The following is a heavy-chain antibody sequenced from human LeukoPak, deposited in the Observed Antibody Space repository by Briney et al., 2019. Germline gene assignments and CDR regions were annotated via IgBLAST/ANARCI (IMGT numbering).Heavy chain of an antibody. D-gene: IGHD2-21*02. CDR3: AKDWAPYCGGDCYFNY. CDR2: ISYDGSNK. J-gene: IGHJ4*02. CDR1: GFTFSSYA. Sequence: GRSLRLSCADSGFTFSSYAMHWVRQAPGKGLEWVAVISYDGSNKNYADSVKGRFTISRDSSKNTVYLQMNSLRVEDTAVYYCAKDWAPYCGGDCYFNYWGQGTLVTVSS. V-gene: IGHV3-30*04.